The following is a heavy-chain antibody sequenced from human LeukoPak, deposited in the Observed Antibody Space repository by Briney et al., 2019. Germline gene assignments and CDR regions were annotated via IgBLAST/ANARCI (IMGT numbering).Heavy chain of an antibody. CDR2: IYSGGST. J-gene: IGHJ4*02. Sequence: PGGSLRLSCAASGFTVSSNYMSWVRQAPGKGLEWVSVIYSGGSTYYPDSVKGRFTISRDNWKNTLYLQMNSLRAEDTAVYYCARGMATILDYWGQGTLVTVSS. D-gene: IGHD5-24*01. V-gene: IGHV3-53*01. CDR1: GFTVSSNY. CDR3: ARGMATILDY.